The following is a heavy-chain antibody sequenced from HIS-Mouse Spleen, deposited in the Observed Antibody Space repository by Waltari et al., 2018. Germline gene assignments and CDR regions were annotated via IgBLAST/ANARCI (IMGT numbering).Heavy chain of an antibody. CDR2: IYYSGRT. D-gene: IGHD6-13*01. V-gene: IGHV4-39*07. CDR1: GGSISSSSYY. CDR3: AREIPYSSSWYDWYFDL. Sequence: QLQLQESGPGLVKPSETVSLTCTVSGGSISSSSYYWRWIRQPPGKGLEWIGSIYYSGRTYYNPSLKSRVTISVDTSKNQFSLKLSSVTAADTAVYYCAREIPYSSSWYDWYFDLWGRGTLVTVSS. J-gene: IGHJ2*01.